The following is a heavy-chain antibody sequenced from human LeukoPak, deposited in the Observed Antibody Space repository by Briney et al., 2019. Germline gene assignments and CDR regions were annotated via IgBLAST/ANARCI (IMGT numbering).Heavy chain of an antibody. J-gene: IGHJ4*02. CDR3: AKDLCISRSYYFDY. D-gene: IGHD3-10*01. Sequence: GGSLGLSRAASGFTFSSYWMHWVPQAPGKGLEWGSAISGSGDSTYYADSVKGRFSISRDNAQNTVYLQMNSLIAEDTAVYYCAKDLCISRSYYFDYWGQGTHVTVSS. CDR2: ISGSGDST. CDR1: GFTFSSYW. V-gene: IGHV3-23*01.